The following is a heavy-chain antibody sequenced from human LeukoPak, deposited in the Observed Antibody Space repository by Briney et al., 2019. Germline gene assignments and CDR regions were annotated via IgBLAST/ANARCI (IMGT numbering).Heavy chain of an antibody. CDR1: GFTFSSYS. CDR2: ISSDSSYI. V-gene: IGHV3-21*01. Sequence: GGSLRLSCAASGFTFSSYSMNWVRQAPGKGLEWVSSISSDSSYIYYADSVKGRFTISRDNAKNSLYLQMNSLRAEDTALYYCASHTGAGVAFRIFHIWVQGTMVSVSS. J-gene: IGHJ3*02. CDR3: ASHTGAGVAFRIFHI. D-gene: IGHD1-14*01.